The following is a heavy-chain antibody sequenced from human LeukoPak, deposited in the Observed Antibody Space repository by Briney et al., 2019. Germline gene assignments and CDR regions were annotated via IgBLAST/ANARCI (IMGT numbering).Heavy chain of an antibody. D-gene: IGHD4-17*01. CDR2: IIPIFGTA. J-gene: IGHJ4*02. V-gene: IGHV1-69*05. CDR1: GGTFINYA. CDR3: ARVASHGDYDYFDY. Sequence: SVKVSCKAAGGTFINYAISWVGQARGQGREWMGGIIPIFGTANNAQKVQGRVTITTDQSTSTAYMELSSLRSEDTAVYYCARVASHGDYDYFDYWGQGTLVTVSS.